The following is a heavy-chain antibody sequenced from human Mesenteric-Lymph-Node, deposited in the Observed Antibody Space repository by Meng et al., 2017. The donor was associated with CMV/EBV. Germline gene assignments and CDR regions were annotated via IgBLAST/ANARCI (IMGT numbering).Heavy chain of an antibody. V-gene: IGHV3-30-3*02. Sequence: GGSLRLSCAAAGFTFSTCAMHWVRQAPGKGLEWVADISYDEKIKYYADSVKGRFTIPRDNSKSTLYLQMNNLRAEDTALYYCAKDHNAFDIWGQGTMVTVSS. CDR1: GFTFSTCA. CDR2: ISYDEKIK. CDR3: AKDHNAFDI. J-gene: IGHJ3*02.